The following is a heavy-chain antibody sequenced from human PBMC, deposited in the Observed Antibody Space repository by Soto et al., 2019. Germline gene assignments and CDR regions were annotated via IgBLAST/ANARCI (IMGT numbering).Heavy chain of an antibody. CDR3: AWTPTYYDFWLDV. D-gene: IGHD3-3*01. V-gene: IGHV3-23*01. CDR2: ISGSGGST. CDR1: GFTFSSYA. Sequence: GGSLRLSCAASGFTFSSYAMSWVRQAPGKGLEWVSAISGSGGSTYYADSVKGRFTISRDNSKNTLYLQMNSLRAEDTAVYYCAWTPTYYDFWLDVWGKGTTVTVSS. J-gene: IGHJ6*04.